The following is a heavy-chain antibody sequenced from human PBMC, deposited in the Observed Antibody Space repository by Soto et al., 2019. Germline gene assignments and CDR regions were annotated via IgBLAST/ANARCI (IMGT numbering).Heavy chain of an antibody. D-gene: IGHD3-16*01. V-gene: IGHV4-30-2*01. J-gene: IGHJ6*02. Sequence: QLQLQESGSGLVKPSQNLSLTCAVSGGSISSGGYSWIWIRQPPGKGLEWIGYIYHSGSTYYNPSLKSRVTISVDRSKNQFSLNLSSVTAADTAVYYCARDRGWGSLCYGMDVWGQGTTVTVSS. CDR3: ARDRGWGSLCYGMDV. CDR2: IYHSGST. CDR1: GGSISSGGYS.